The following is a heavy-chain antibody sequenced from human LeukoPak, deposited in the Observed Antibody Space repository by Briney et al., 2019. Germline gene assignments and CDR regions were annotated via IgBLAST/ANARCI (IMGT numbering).Heavy chain of an antibody. CDR2: IFYNGNT. CDR1: GDSISSSGYS. Sequence: SETLSLTCTVSGDSISSSGYSWSWIRHHPGEGLEWIGCIFYNGNTYFDSSLKSRVTMSVHTSKNQFSLKLSSVTAADTAVYYCARERVPYGMDVWGQGTTVTVSS. J-gene: IGHJ6*02. V-gene: IGHV4-31*03. D-gene: IGHD4/OR15-4a*01. CDR3: ARERVPYGMDV.